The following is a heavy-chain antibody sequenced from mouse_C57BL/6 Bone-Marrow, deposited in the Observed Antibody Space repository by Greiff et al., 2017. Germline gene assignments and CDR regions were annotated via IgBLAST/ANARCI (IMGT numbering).Heavy chain of an antibody. Sequence: EVKLMESGGDLVKPGGSLKLSCAASGFTFSSYGMSWVRQTPDKRLEWVATISSGGSYTYYPDSVKGRFTISRDNAKNTLYLQMSSLKSEDTAMYYSASNYYGSSYDYWGQGTTLTVSS. V-gene: IGHV5-6*01. CDR2: ISSGGSYT. CDR3: ASNYYGSSYDY. J-gene: IGHJ2*01. D-gene: IGHD1-1*01. CDR1: GFTFSSYG.